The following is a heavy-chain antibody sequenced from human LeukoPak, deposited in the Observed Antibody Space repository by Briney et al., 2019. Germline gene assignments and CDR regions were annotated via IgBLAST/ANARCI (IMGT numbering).Heavy chain of an antibody. Sequence: PGGSLRLSCAASGFTFSSYSMNWVRQAPGKGLEWGSYISSSSSPLYYADSVKGRFTISRDNAKNSLYLQMNSLRAEDTAVYFCARAVVIGDTDYFDYWGQGTLVTVSS. CDR2: ISSSSSPL. CDR1: GFTFSSYS. V-gene: IGHV3-48*01. CDR3: ARAVVIGDTDYFDY. D-gene: IGHD3-22*01. J-gene: IGHJ4*02.